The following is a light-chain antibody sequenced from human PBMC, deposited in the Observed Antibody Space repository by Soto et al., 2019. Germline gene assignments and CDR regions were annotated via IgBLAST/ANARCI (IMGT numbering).Light chain of an antibody. CDR3: CSYAGESTVK. CDR1: SPNVGVFKL. CDR2: EGD. J-gene: IGLJ2*01. V-gene: IGLV2-23*03. Sequence: QSALTQPASVSGSPGQSITISCTGTSPNVGVFKLVSWYQQHPGRAPKLIIYEGDKRPSGVSNRFSGSKSGNSASPTISGLQAEDEADYHCCSYAGESTVKFAGGTQLTVL.